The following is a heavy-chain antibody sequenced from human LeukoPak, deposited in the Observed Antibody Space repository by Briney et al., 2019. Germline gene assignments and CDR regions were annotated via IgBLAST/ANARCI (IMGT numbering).Heavy chain of an antibody. CDR1: GGSISNYH. J-gene: IGHJ5*02. CDR2: IYYSGNT. V-gene: IGHV4-59*08. CDR3: ARKDGDL. Sequence: SETLSLTCTVSGGSISNYHWSWIRQPPGKGLEWIGYIYYSGNTNYNPSLKSRVTISLDTSKSQVSLRLSSVTAADTAVYHCARKDGDLWGQGTLVTVSS.